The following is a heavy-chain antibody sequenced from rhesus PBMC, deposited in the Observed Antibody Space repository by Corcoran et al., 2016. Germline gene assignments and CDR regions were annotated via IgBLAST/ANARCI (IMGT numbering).Heavy chain of an antibody. J-gene: IGHJ3*01. V-gene: IGHV4-106*01. D-gene: IGHD6-13*01. CDR3: ARVNSSWYAFDF. CDR1: GGSISDDYY. CDR2: IYGSDGGT. Sequence: QVQLQESGPGLVKPSETLSLTCAVSGGSISDDYYWSWIRQPPGKGLEWIGYIYGSDGGTNYNPSRNNRVTISMGTSKNQFSLKLSSVTAADTAVYYCARVNSSWYAFDFWGQGLRVTVSS.